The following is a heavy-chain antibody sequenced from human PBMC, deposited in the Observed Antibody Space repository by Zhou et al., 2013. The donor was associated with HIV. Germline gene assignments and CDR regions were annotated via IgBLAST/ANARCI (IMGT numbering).Heavy chain of an antibody. Sequence: QVQLVQSGAEVKKPGSSVKVSCKASGGTFSSYAISWVRQAPGQGLEWMGRIIPILGIANYAQKFQGRVTITADKSTSTAYMELSSLRSEDTAVYYCARDREGARRLGAWGKGTTGHRSPQ. CDR2: IIPILGIA. D-gene: IGHD1-26*01. CDR1: GGTFSSYA. V-gene: IGHV1-69*04. CDR3: ARDREGARRLGA. J-gene: IGHJ6*04.